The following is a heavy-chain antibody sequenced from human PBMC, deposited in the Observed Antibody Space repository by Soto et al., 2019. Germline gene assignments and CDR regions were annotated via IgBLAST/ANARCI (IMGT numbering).Heavy chain of an antibody. J-gene: IGHJ4*02. D-gene: IGHD3-22*01. Sequence: EVQLLESGGGLVQPGGSLRLSCVASGFTFNSYAMTWVRQAPGKGLEWVSAISGGGGSRYYADSVQGRFRISRDNSKNTLYLQMDSLRAEDTAVYYCAKGDYYDSSGYSDYWGQGSLVTVSS. CDR1: GFTFNSYA. CDR2: ISGGGGSR. CDR3: AKGDYYDSSGYSDY. V-gene: IGHV3-23*01.